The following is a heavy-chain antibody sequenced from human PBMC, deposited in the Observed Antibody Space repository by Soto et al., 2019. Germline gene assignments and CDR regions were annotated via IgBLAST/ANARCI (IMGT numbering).Heavy chain of an antibody. D-gene: IGHD5-18*01. V-gene: IGHV3-15*01. CDR3: TTDRGYSYGPFDY. CDR2: IKSKTGGGTT. Sequence: GGSLRLSCAASGFTFSNAWMSWVRQAPGKGLEWVGRIKSKTGGGTTDYAAPVKGRFTISRDDSKNTLYLQMNSLKTEDTAVYYCTTDRGYSYGPFDYWGQGTLVTVSS. CDR1: GFTFSNAW. J-gene: IGHJ4*02.